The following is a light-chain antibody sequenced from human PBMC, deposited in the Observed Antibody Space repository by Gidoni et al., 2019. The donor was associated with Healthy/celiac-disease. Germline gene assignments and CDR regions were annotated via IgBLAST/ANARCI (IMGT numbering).Light chain of an antibody. Sequence: DIVMTQSPDSLAVSLGERATINCKSSQSVLYSSNNKNYLAWYQQKPGQPPKLLNYWASTRESGVPDRFSGSGSGTDFTLTISSLQAEDVAVYYCQQYYSTPWTFGQXTKVEIK. CDR3: QQYYSTPWT. V-gene: IGKV4-1*01. J-gene: IGKJ1*01. CDR2: WAS. CDR1: QSVLYSSNNKNY.